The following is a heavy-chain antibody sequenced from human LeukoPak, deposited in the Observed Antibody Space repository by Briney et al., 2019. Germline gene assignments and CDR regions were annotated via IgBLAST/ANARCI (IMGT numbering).Heavy chain of an antibody. J-gene: IGHJ5*02. CDR1: GFTFSSYW. D-gene: IGHD4-17*01. CDR3: ARAPGEGWFDP. Sequence: GGSLRLSCAASGFTFSSYWMSWARQAPGKGLEWVASIKQDGSEKYYVDSVKGRFTISRDNAKNSLYLQMNSLRAEDTALYYCARAPGEGWFDPWGQGTLVTVSS. V-gene: IGHV3-7*01. CDR2: IKQDGSEK.